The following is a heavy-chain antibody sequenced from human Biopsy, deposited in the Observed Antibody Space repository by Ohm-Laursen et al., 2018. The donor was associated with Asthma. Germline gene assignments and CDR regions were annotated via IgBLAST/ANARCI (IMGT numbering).Heavy chain of an antibody. J-gene: IGHJ4*02. V-gene: IGHV3-53*01. CDR2: IYSGGTS. CDR3: ARGDSSGWSHYYFDY. D-gene: IGHD6-19*01. Sequence: SLRLSCTASGFTVSRDHMFWVRQALGKGLEWVSVIYSGGTSDTADSVRGRFTISRDFYKNTLYLQMDSLRAEDTAVYYCARGDSSGWSHYYFDYWGQGTLVTGSS. CDR1: GFTVSRDH.